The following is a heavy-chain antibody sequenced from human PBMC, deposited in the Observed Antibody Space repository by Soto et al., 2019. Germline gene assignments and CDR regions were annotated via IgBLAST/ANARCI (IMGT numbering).Heavy chain of an antibody. CDR2: ISTYNGNT. CDR3: ARDPYHVLMVNAPNLYGMDV. D-gene: IGHD2-8*01. J-gene: IGHJ6*02. Sequence: QVQLVQSGAEVKKPGASVKVSCKASGYTFTTYDISWVRQAPGQGLEWMGRISTYNGNTNYPQSLQGRLTITTDTSTTPAYMELGGLTSDDTAVYYCARDPYHVLMVNAPNLYGMDVWGQGTTVTVSS. CDR1: GYTFTTYD. V-gene: IGHV1-18*01.